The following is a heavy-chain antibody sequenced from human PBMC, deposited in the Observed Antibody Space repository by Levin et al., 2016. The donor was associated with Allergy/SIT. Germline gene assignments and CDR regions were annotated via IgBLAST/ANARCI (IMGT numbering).Heavy chain of an antibody. J-gene: IGHJ4*02. Sequence: VRQAPGKGLEWVANIKQDGSEKYYVDSVKGRFTISRDNAKNSLYLQMNSLRAEDTAVYYCAIGVLKQQLDYWGQGTLVTVSS. CDR2: IKQDGSEK. V-gene: IGHV3-7*01. CDR3: AIGVLKQQLDY. D-gene: IGHD6-13*01.